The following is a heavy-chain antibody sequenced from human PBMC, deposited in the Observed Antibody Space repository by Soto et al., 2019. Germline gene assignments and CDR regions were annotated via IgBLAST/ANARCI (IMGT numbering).Heavy chain of an antibody. CDR1: GYTFSTHA. D-gene: IGHD1-1*01. CDR3: ARVVPNWNDAGFDI. Sequence: ASVKVSCKASGYTFSTHAMHWVRQAPGQRLEWMGWINADNGNTNYAQTFQGRVSMTTDTSTSTAYMELRSLRSDDTAVYYCARVVPNWNDAGFDIWGQGTMVTVSS. J-gene: IGHJ3*02. CDR2: INADNGNT. V-gene: IGHV1-3*01.